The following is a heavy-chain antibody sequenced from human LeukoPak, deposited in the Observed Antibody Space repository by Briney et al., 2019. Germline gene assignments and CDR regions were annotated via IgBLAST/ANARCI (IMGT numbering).Heavy chain of an antibody. V-gene: IGHV4-59*01. J-gene: IGHJ4*02. CDR2: IYYSGST. D-gene: IGHD3-22*01. CDR3: ARHADSSGYYSFDY. CDR1: GGSISSYY. Sequence: SETLSLTCTVSGGSISSYYWSWIRQPPGKGLEWIGYIYYSGSTNYNPSLKSRVTISVDTSKNQFSLKLSSVTAADTAVYYCARHADSSGYYSFDYWGQGTLVTVSS.